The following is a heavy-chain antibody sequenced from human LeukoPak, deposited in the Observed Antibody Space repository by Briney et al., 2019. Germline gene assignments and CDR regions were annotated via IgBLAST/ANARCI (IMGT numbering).Heavy chain of an antibody. Sequence: GGSLRLSCAASGFTFSSYAMHWVRQAPGKGLEYVSAISSNGGSTYYANSVKGRFTISRDNSKNTLYLQMNSLRAEDTAVYYCAKDGSAMVRGVIIGFDPWGQGTLVTVSS. D-gene: IGHD3-10*01. CDR3: AKDGSAMVRGVIIGFDP. V-gene: IGHV3-64*01. CDR1: GFTFSSYA. J-gene: IGHJ5*02. CDR2: ISSNGGST.